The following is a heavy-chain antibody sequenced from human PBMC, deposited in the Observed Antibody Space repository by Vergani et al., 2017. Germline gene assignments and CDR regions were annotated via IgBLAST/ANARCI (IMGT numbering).Heavy chain of an antibody. V-gene: IGHV4-34*01. CDR1: GGSFSGYY. J-gene: IGHJ2*01. D-gene: IGHD6-19*01. CDR3: AREQWLVSYWYFDL. Sequence: QVQLQESGPGLVKPSETLSLTCAVYGGSFSGYYWSWIRQPPGKGLEWIGEINHSGSTNYNPSLKSRVTISVDTSKNQFSLKLSSVTAADTAVYYCAREQWLVSYWYFDLWGRGTLVTVSS. CDR2: INHSGST.